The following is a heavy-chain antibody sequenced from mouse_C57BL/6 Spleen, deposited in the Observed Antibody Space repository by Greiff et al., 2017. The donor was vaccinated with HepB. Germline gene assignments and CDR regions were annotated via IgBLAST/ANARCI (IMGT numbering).Heavy chain of an antibody. V-gene: IGHV1-4*01. CDR1: GYTFTSYT. D-gene: IGHD3-2*02. CDR2: INPSSGYT. Sequence: VQGVESGAELARPGASVKMSCKASGYTFTSYTMHWVKQRPGQGLEWIGYINPSSGYTKYNQKFKDKATLTADKSSSTAYMQLSSLTSEDSAVYYCARGGAQAFYAMDYWGQGTSVTVSS. CDR3: ARGGAQAFYAMDY. J-gene: IGHJ4*01.